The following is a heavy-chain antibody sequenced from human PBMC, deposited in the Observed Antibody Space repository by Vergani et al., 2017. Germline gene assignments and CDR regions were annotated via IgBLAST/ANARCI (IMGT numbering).Heavy chain of an antibody. CDR2: IKNTGDST. J-gene: IGHJ4*02. D-gene: IGHD5-24*01. Sequence: EVQLLQSEGAVVQPGGSLRLPCVAFGFTFSSHAMSWVRQGHGQGLEWVAIIKNTGDSTHYADSVKGRFTISRDNSKNTLYLQMNSLRVEDTAVYYCGRGSDNYNWGQGTLVTVSS. V-gene: IGHV3-23*01. CDR3: GRGSDNYN. CDR1: GFTFSSHA.